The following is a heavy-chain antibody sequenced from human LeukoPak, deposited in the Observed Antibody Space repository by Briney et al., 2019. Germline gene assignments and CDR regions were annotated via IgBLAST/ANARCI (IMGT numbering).Heavy chain of an antibody. D-gene: IGHD2-15*01. CDR1: GFTFSHYG. J-gene: IGHJ6*03. CDR3: AKDPCSGGSCYSYYYYYYMDV. CDR2: IWYDGSTK. V-gene: IGHV3-30*02. Sequence: PGGSLRLSCAASGFTFSHYGMHWVRQAPGKGLEWVAFIWYDGSTKYYADSVKGRFTISRDNSKNTLYLQMNSLRAEDTAIYYCAKDPCSGGSCYSYYYYYYMDVWGKGTTVTVSS.